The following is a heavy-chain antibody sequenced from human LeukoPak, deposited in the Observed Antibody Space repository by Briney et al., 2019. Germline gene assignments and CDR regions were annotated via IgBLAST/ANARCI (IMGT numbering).Heavy chain of an antibody. CDR3: ARERFDYSYGYQSLLQY. CDR2: ISYDGSSK. CDR1: GFTFSSYA. Sequence: PGGSLRLSCAASGFTFSSYAMHWVRQAPGKGLEWVAVISYDGSSKYYADSVKGRFTISRDNSKNTLYLQMNGLRAEDTAVYYCARERFDYSYGYQSLLQYWGQGTLVTVSS. D-gene: IGHD5-18*01. V-gene: IGHV3-30*01. J-gene: IGHJ4*02.